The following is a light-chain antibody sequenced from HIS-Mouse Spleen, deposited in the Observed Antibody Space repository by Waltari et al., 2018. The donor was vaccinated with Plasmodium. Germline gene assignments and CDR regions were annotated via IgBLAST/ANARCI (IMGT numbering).Light chain of an antibody. Sequence: SYELTQPPSVSVSPGQTARITCSGDALPKKYAYWYQQKSGQAPVLVIYEDSKRPSGIPERFPGSRSGTIATLTISGAQVEDEADYYCYSTDSSGNHRVFGGGTKLTVL. CDR2: EDS. V-gene: IGLV3-10*01. CDR1: ALPKKY. J-gene: IGLJ3*02. CDR3: YSTDSSGNHRV.